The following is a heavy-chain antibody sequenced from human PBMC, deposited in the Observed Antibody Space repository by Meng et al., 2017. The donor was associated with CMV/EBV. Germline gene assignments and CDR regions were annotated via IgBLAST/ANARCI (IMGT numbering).Heavy chain of an antibody. CDR2: INHSGST. V-gene: IGHV4-34*01. Sequence: QVQLQQWGAGLLQPSETLSPTCAVHGGSFSGYYWSWIRQPPGKGLEWIGEINHSGSTNYNPSLKSRVTISVDTSKNQFSLKLSSVTAADTAVYYCARGGIAAAGPFDYWGQGTLVTVSS. J-gene: IGHJ4*02. CDR3: ARGGIAAAGPFDY. CDR1: GGSFSGYY. D-gene: IGHD6-13*01.